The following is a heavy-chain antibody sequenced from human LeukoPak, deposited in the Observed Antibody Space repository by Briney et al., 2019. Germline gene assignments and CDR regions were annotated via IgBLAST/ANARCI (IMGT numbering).Heavy chain of an antibody. J-gene: IGHJ4*02. Sequence: SETLSLTCTVSGGSISTYFWSWIRQPPGKGLEWIGYIYYSGSTNYNPSLKSRVTMSVDTSKNQFSLKLSSVTAADTAVYYCAKHYMGSSYNRAVDYWGQGTLVTVSS. D-gene: IGHD3-10*01. CDR1: GGSISTYF. V-gene: IGHV4-59*08. CDR2: IYYSGST. CDR3: AKHYMGSSYNRAVDY.